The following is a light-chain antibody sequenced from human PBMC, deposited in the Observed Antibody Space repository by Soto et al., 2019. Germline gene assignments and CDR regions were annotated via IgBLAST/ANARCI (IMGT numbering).Light chain of an antibody. CDR1: QSLSRN. CDR2: GAS. V-gene: IGKV3-15*01. Sequence: EILMTQSPATLSVSPGERATLSCRASQSLSRNLAWYQQKPGQAPRLLIYGASTRASGIPARFSGSGSGTDFTLAIRSLQSEDFALYYCQHYNDWPPAFTFGPGTKVDL. J-gene: IGKJ3*01. CDR3: QHYNDWPPAFT.